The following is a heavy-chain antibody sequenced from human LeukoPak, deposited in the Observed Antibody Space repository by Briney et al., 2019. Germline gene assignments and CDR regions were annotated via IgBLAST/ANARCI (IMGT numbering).Heavy chain of an antibody. CDR1: GGSFSGYY. CDR3: AREQEIGSSSWTPFDY. J-gene: IGHJ4*02. Sequence: PSETLSLTCAVYGGSFSGYYWSWIRQPPGKGLEWIGEINHSGSTNYNPSLKSRVTISVDTSKNQFSLKLSSVTAADTAVYYCAREQEIGSSSWTPFDYWGQGTLVTVSS. V-gene: IGHV4-34*01. CDR2: INHSGST. D-gene: IGHD6-13*01.